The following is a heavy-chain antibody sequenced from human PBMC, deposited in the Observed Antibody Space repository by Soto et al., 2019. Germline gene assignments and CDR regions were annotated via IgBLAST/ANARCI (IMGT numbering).Heavy chain of an antibody. CDR3: ARPQFSGTYHDTFNI. Sequence: LSLTCTVSGGSISSGDYYWSWIRQPPGKGLEWIGYIYYSGSTYYNPSLKSRVTISVDTSKNLFSLKLTSVTAADTAMYYCARPQFSGTYHDTFNIWGQGTMVT. CDR2: IYYSGST. V-gene: IGHV4-30-4*01. D-gene: IGHD1-26*01. J-gene: IGHJ3*02. CDR1: GGSISSGDYY.